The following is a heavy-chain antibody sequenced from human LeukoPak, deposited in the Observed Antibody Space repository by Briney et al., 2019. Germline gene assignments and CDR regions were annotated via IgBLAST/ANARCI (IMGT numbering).Heavy chain of an antibody. D-gene: IGHD2-15*01. CDR3: ATVAGSCSGGACYLLRFDY. J-gene: IGHJ4*02. V-gene: IGHV3-7*01. CDR2: IKLDGSEK. CDR1: GLPFSNYW. Sequence: GGSLRLSCAASGLPFSNYWMSWVRQAPGKGLEWVANIKLDGSEKYYADSVKGRFTISRDNAKNSLYLQMDSLRAEDTAVYYCATVAGSCSGGACYLLRFDYWGQGTLVTVSS.